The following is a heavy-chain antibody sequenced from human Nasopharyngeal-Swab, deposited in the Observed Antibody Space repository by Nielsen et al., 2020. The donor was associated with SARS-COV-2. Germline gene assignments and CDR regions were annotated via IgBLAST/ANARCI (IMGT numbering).Heavy chain of an antibody. CDR2: INWNGGST. Sequence: GGSLRLSCAASGFTFDDYGMSWVRQAPGKGLEWVSGINWNGGSTGYADSVKGRFTTSRDNAKNSLYLQMNSLRAEDTALYYCARDYYDSSGSAIGNDYWGQGTLVTVSS. J-gene: IGHJ4*02. CDR1: GFTFDDYG. V-gene: IGHV3-20*04. CDR3: ARDYYDSSGSAIGNDY. D-gene: IGHD3-22*01.